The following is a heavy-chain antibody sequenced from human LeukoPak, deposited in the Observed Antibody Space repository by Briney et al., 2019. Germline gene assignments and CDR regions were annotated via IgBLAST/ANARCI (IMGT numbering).Heavy chain of an antibody. CDR1: GFTFSSYS. D-gene: IGHD4-11*01. Sequence: PGGSLRLSCAASGFTFSSYSMNWVRQAPGKGLEWVSSISSSSNYIYYADSVKGRFTISRDNAKNSLYLQTNSLRAEDTAVYYCARERSDYSNLIDYWGQGTLVTVSS. CDR3: ARERSDYSNLIDY. V-gene: IGHV3-21*01. CDR2: ISSSSNYI. J-gene: IGHJ4*02.